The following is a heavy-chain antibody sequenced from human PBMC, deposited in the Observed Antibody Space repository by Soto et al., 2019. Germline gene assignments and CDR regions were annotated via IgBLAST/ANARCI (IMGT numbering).Heavy chain of an antibody. CDR2: ISYDGSKK. Sequence: PGGSLRLSCAASGFTFSGYAMHWVRQAPGKGLEWVAVISYDGSKKYYADSVKGRFTISRDNSKNTLYVHMNSLRAEDTAVYYCARESEDLTSNFDYWGQGTLVTVSS. J-gene: IGHJ4*02. V-gene: IGHV3-30-3*01. CDR1: GFTFSGYA. CDR3: ARESEDLTSNFDY.